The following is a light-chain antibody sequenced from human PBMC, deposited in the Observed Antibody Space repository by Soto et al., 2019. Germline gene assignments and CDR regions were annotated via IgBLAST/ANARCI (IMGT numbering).Light chain of an antibody. Sequence: DIQMTQSPSTLSGSVGDRVTITCRASQSISSWLAWYQQKSGKAPKVLIYDASRLESGVPSRFSGSGSGTEFTLTISSLQPDDFATYSCQQYNSYSWTFGQGTKV. CDR2: DAS. V-gene: IGKV1-5*01. CDR1: QSISSW. J-gene: IGKJ1*01. CDR3: QQYNSYSWT.